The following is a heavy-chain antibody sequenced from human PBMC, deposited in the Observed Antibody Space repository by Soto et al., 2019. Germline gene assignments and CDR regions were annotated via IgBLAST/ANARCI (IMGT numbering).Heavy chain of an antibody. Sequence: GGSLRLSCAASGFTFSSYSMNWVRQAPGKGLEWVSYISSSSSTIYYADSVKGRFTISRDNAKNSLYLQMNSLRAEDTAVYYCAHSYGDYRTDAFDIWGQGTMVTVSS. V-gene: IGHV3-48*01. J-gene: IGHJ3*02. CDR1: GFTFSSYS. CDR3: AHSYGDYRTDAFDI. D-gene: IGHD4-17*01. CDR2: ISSSSSTI.